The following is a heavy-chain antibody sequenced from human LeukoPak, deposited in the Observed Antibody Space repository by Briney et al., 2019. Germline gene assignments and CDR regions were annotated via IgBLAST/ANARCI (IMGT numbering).Heavy chain of an antibody. V-gene: IGHV4-59*01. CDR3: ARFLAADWFDP. J-gene: IGHJ5*02. CDR1: GGSISSYY. CDR2: IYYSGST. Sequence: PSETLSLTCTVSGGSISSYYWSWIRQPPGKGLEWIGYIYYSGSTNYTPSLKSRVTISVATSKNQFSLKLSSVTAADTAVYYCARFLAADWFDPWGQGTLVTVSS. D-gene: IGHD3-3*01.